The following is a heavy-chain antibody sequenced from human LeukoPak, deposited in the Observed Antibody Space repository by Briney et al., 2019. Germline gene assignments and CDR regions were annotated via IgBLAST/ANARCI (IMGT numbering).Heavy chain of an antibody. CDR2: ISGSGGST. Sequence: EAGGSLRLSCAASGFTFSSYAMSWVRQAPGKGLEWVSAISGSGGSTYYADSVKGRFTISRDNSKNTLYLQMNSLRAEDTAVYYCAKRGSSGWYDPLGDYGMDVWGQGTTVTVSS. CDR3: AKRGSSGWYDPLGDYGMDV. J-gene: IGHJ6*02. V-gene: IGHV3-23*01. CDR1: GFTFSSYA. D-gene: IGHD6-19*01.